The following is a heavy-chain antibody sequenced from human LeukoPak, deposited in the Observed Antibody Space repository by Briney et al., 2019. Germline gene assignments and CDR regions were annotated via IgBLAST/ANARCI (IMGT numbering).Heavy chain of an antibody. Sequence: KPGGSLRLSCAATGFTLSDYYMSWIRQAPGKGLEWVSYISSSGSTIYYADSVKGRFTISRDNAKNSLYLQMNSLRAEDTAVYYCTREVFCRTGTTNPYYYYYMDVWGKGTTVTVSS. J-gene: IGHJ6*03. V-gene: IGHV3-11*04. D-gene: IGHD1-1*01. CDR3: TREVFCRTGTTNPYYYYYMDV. CDR2: ISSSGSTI. CDR1: GFTLSDYY.